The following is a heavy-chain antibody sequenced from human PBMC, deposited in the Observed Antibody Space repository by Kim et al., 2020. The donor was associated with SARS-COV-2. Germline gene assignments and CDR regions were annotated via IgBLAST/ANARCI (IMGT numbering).Heavy chain of an antibody. CDR3: ARRGGYSSGGYDY. CDR2: IYYSGST. Sequence: SETLSLTCTVSGGYISSYYWSWIRQPPGKGLEWIGYIYYSGSTNYNPSLKSRVTISVDTSKNQFSLKLTSVTAADTAVYYCARRGGYSSGGYDYWGQGTL. CDR1: GGYISSYY. D-gene: IGHD6-19*01. V-gene: IGHV4-59*08. J-gene: IGHJ4*02.